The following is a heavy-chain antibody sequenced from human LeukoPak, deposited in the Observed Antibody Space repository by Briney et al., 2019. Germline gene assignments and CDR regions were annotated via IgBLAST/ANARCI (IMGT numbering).Heavy chain of an antibody. CDR2: IKYDGGEN. CDR3: ARAAKTYDY. J-gene: IGHJ4*02. V-gene: IGHV3-7*01. CDR1: GFTFSDYY. Sequence: GGSLRLSCAASGFTFSDYYMSWVRQAPGRGLEWVASIKYDGGENYYVDSVKGRFTISRDNAKNSLFLQMNSLRAEDTAIYYCARAAKTYDYWGQGTLVTVSS.